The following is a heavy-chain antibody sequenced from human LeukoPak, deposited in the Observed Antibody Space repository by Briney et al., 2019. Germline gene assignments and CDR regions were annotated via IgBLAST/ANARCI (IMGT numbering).Heavy chain of an antibody. CDR3: ARDGFSSRSPYYYYYYYMDV. J-gene: IGHJ6*03. Sequence: PGGSLRLSCAASGFTFSSYSMNWVRQAPGKGLEWVSSISSSSYIYYADSVKGRFTISRDNAKNSLYLQMNSLRAEDTAVYYCARDGFSSRSPYYYYYYYMDVWGKGTTVTISS. V-gene: IGHV3-21*01. CDR2: ISSSSYI. D-gene: IGHD6-13*01. CDR1: GFTFSSYS.